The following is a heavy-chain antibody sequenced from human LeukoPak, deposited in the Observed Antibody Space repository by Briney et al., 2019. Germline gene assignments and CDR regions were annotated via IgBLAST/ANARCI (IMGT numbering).Heavy chain of an antibody. J-gene: IGHJ4*02. D-gene: IGHD1-14*01. Sequence: SVKVSCKASGATFSDYSISWVRQAPGQGLEWMGRIIPILNVPNYARKFEGRVAITADKSTSTAYMELSSLKSEDTAVYYCARDQPRARYCDSWGQGTLVTVSS. CDR3: ARDQPRARYCDS. CDR2: IIPILNVP. CDR1: GATFSDYS. V-gene: IGHV1-69*04.